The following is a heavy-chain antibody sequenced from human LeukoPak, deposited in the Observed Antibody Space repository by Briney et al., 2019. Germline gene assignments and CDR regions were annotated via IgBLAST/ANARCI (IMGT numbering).Heavy chain of an antibody. J-gene: IGHJ6*02. D-gene: IGHD2-8*02. CDR2: ISGNGYNT. CDR3: AQVSCPGVSCPYYYYGLGV. CDR1: GFTFSNYA. V-gene: IGHV3-23*01. Sequence: GGSLRLSCAASGFTFSNYAMTWVRQTPGRGLEGVASISGNGYNTYYSGSVKGRFTISRDNSQNTLFLQMTGLRAEDTALYYCAQVSCPGVSCPYYYYGLGVWGQGTTVTVSS.